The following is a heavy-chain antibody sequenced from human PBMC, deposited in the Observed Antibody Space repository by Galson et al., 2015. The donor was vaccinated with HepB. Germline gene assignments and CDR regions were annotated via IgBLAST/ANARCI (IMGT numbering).Heavy chain of an antibody. CDR2: FDPEDGET. Sequence: SVKVSCKVSGYTLTELSMHWVRQAPGKGLEWMGGFDPEDGETIYAQKFQGRVTMTEDTSTDTAYMELSSLRSEDTAVYYCATDGYDSSGPWDAFDIWGQGTMVTVSS. V-gene: IGHV1-24*01. CDR3: ATDGYDSSGPWDAFDI. CDR1: GYTLTELS. D-gene: IGHD3-22*01. J-gene: IGHJ3*02.